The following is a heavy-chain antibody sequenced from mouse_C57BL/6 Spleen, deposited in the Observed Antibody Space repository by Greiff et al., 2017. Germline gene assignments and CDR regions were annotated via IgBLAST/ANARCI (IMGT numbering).Heavy chain of an antibody. J-gene: IGHJ4*01. Sequence: VQLQQSGAELMKPGASVKLSCKATGYTFTGYWIEWVKQRPGHGLEWIGEILPGSGSTNYNEKFKGKATFTADTSSNTAYMQLSSLTTEDSAIYYCARSRIYYSNYDYAMDYWGQGTSVTVSS. V-gene: IGHV1-9*01. CDR2: ILPGSGST. D-gene: IGHD2-5*01. CDR3: ARSRIYYSNYDYAMDY. CDR1: GYTFTGYW.